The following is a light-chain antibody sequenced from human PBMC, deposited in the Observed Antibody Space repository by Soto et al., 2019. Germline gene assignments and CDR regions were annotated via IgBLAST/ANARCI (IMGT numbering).Light chain of an antibody. CDR3: QHSYSTPRT. V-gene: IGKV1-39*01. CDR1: QSISSY. CDR2: AAS. J-gene: IGKJ2*01. Sequence: DIQMTQSPSSLSASVGDRVTITCRASQSISSYLNWYQQKPGKAPKLLIYAASILQSGVPSRFRGSGSGTDFTLTISSLQPEDFATYYCQHSYSTPRTFGQGTKMEIK.